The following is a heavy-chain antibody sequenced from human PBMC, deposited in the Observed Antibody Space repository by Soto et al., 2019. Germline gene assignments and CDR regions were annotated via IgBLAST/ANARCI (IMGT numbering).Heavy chain of an antibody. CDR2: IYYSGST. CDR3: ASYDFWSGYYRNY. Sequence: QLQLQESGPGLVKPSETLSLTCTVSGGSISSSSYYWGWIRQPPGKGLEWIGSIYYSGSTYYNPSLKSRVNISVDTSKNQFSLKLSSVTAADTAVYYCASYDFWSGYYRNYWGQGTLVTVSS. J-gene: IGHJ4*02. D-gene: IGHD3-3*01. V-gene: IGHV4-39*01. CDR1: GGSISSSSYY.